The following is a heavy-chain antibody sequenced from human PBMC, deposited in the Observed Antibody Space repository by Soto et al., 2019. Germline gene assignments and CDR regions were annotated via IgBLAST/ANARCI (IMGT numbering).Heavy chain of an antibody. V-gene: IGHV5-10-1*01. CDR2: IDPRDSYT. Sequence: GESVKISCKGSGYSFTSYWIRCVRQMPGKGLERMGMIDPRDSYTNYRPCFQGHVTISADKSISTAYLQWSSLKASDTAMYYCALNFAGMDVWGQGTTVNVSS. J-gene: IGHJ6*01. CDR1: GYSFTSYW. CDR3: ALNFAGMDV.